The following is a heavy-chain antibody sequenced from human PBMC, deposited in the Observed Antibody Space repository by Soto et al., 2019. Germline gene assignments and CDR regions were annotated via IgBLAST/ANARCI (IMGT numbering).Heavy chain of an antibody. CDR3: ARPLWRDDYNWGYFDL. V-gene: IGHV3-30-3*01. D-gene: IGHD4-4*01. CDR1: GFTFSSYA. CDR2: ISYDGSNK. J-gene: IGHJ2*01. Sequence: GGSLRLSCAASGFTFSSYAMHWVRQVPGKGLEWVAVISYDGSNKFYADSVKGRFTISRDNSKNTLYLQMNSLRAEDTAVYYCARPLWRDDYNWGYFDLWGRGTLVTVSS.